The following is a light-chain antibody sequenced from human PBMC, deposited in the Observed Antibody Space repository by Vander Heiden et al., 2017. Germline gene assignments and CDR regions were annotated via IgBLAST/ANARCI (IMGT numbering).Light chain of an antibody. CDR2: AAS. CDR1: QSISSY. Sequence: DIQMTQSPSSLSASVGDRVTITRRASQSISSYLNWYQQKPGKAPKLLIYAASSLQSGVPSRFRGSGSGTDFTLTISSLQPEDFATYYSQQSYSTPLTFGGGTKVEIK. J-gene: IGKJ4*01. V-gene: IGKV1-39*01. CDR3: QQSYSTPLT.